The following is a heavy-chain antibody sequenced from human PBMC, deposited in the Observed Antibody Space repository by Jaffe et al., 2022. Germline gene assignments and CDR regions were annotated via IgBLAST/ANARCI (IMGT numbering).Heavy chain of an antibody. CDR2: INHSGST. D-gene: IGHD6-19*01. CDR1: GGSFSGYY. CDR3: ARDRASGYSSGWRYAFRAFDI. Sequence: QVQLQQWGAGLLKPSETLSLTCAVYGGSFSGYYWSWIRQPPGKGLEWIGEINHSGSTNYNPSLKSRVTISVDTSKNQFSLKLSSVTAADTAVYYCARDRASGYSSGWRYAFRAFDIWGQGTMVTVSS. V-gene: IGHV4-34*01. J-gene: IGHJ3*02.